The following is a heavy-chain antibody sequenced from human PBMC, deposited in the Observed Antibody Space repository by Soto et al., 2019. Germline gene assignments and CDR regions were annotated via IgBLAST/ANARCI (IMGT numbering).Heavy chain of an antibody. V-gene: IGHV4-38-2*01. D-gene: IGHD6-13*01. CDR2: IYHTGST. CDR1: GYSISNGYY. CDR3: ARRHSSNWYGLDY. J-gene: IGHJ4*02. Sequence: SETLSLTCAVSGYSISNGYYWGWIRQPPGKGLEWIGSIYHTGSTYYNPSLKSRVTISVDTSKNQFSLKLSSVTAADTAVYYCARRHSSNWYGLDYWGQGTLVTVSS.